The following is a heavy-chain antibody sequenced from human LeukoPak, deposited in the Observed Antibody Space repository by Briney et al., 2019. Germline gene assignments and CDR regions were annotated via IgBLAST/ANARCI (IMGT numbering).Heavy chain of an antibody. CDR3: ARANYIAVAGYFDY. Sequence: SQTLSLTCTVSGGYISSGMYYWSWIRQPAGKGLEWIGRMYTSGSTNYNPSLKSRVTISVDTSKNQFSLKLRSVTAADTAVYYCARANYIAVAGYFDYWGQGTLVTVSS. CDR2: MYTSGST. J-gene: IGHJ4*02. CDR1: GGYISSGMYY. D-gene: IGHD6-19*01. V-gene: IGHV4-61*02.